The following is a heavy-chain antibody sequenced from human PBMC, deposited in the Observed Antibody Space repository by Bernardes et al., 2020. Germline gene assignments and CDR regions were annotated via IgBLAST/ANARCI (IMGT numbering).Heavy chain of an antibody. Sequence: ASVKVSCKASGYTFTSYGIIWVRQAPGQGLEWMGWISAYNGNTNYAQKLQGRVTMTTDTSTSTAYMELRSLRSDDTAVYYCARVVGASSGSFNVYFDYWGQGTLVTVSS. J-gene: IGHJ4*02. CDR1: GYTFTSYG. D-gene: IGHD1-26*01. CDR3: ARVVGASSGSFNVYFDY. CDR2: ISAYNGNT. V-gene: IGHV1-18*01.